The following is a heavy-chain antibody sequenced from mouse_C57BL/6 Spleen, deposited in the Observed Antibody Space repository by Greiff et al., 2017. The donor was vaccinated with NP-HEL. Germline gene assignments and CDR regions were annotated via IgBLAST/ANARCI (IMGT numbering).Heavy chain of an antibody. Sequence: QVQLQQSGAELVKPGASVKISCKASGYAFSSYWMNWVKQRPGKGLAWIGQIYPGDGDTNYNGKFKGKATLTADKSSSTAYMQLSSLTSEDSAVYFCARFGSSYGAFDYWGQGTTLTVSS. CDR2: IYPGDGDT. V-gene: IGHV1-80*01. D-gene: IGHD1-1*01. J-gene: IGHJ2*01. CDR3: ARFGSSYGAFDY. CDR1: GYAFSSYW.